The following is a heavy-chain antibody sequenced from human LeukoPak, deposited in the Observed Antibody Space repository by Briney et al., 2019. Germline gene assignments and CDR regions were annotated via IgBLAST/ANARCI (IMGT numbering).Heavy chain of an antibody. CDR2: IYYSGST. D-gene: IGHD3/OR15-3a*01. V-gene: IGHV4-39*01. J-gene: IGHJ4*02. CDR1: GGSISRRYY. Sequence: SETLSLTCTVSGGSISRRYYWGWIRQSPAKGLEWIGNIYYSGSTYYNPSLKRRVTISVDTSKNQFSLRLTSVTAADTAVYYCARQTGSGLFILPGGQGTLVTVSS. CDR3: ARQTGSGLFILP.